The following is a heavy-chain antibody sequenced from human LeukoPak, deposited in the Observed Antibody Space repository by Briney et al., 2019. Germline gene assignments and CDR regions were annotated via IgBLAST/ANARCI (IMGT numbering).Heavy chain of an antibody. CDR3: AAGFSSGWAYGY. CDR1: GGSISSYY. J-gene: IGHJ4*02. Sequence: SETLSLTCTVSGGSISSYYWSWIRQPPGKGLEWIGYIYYSGSTNYNPSLKSRVTISVDTSKNQFSLKLSSVTAADTAVYYCAAGFSSGWAYGYWGQGTLVTVSS. CDR2: IYYSGST. D-gene: IGHD6-19*01. V-gene: IGHV4-59*01.